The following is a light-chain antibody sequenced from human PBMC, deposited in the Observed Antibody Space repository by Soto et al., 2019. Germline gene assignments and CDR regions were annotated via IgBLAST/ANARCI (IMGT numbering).Light chain of an antibody. Sequence: DIQMSQSPSSLSASVGDRVTITCRASRGSRNNIGWYQQNIRKAPKLLIYAATSLQSGVQSRVSASASVTEFTIIISRLTSEALLTYNCLQHMSHPNIVGQGTRLEIK. V-gene: IGKV1-17*01. J-gene: IGKJ5*01. CDR1: RGSRNN. CDR3: LQHMSHPNI. CDR2: AAT.